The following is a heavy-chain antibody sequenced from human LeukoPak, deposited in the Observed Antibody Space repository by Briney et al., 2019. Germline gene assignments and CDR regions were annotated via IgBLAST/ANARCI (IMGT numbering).Heavy chain of an antibody. CDR3: ARVYYYGSRSPDY. V-gene: IGHV3-21*01. CDR2: ISSSSSCI. Sequence: GGSLRLSCAASGFTFSSYEMNWVRQAPGKGLEWVSSISSSSSCIYYADSVKGRFTISRDNAKNSLYLLMNSLRAEDTAVYYCARVYYYGSRSPDYWGQGTLVTDSS. D-gene: IGHD3-10*01. CDR1: GFTFSSYE. J-gene: IGHJ4*02.